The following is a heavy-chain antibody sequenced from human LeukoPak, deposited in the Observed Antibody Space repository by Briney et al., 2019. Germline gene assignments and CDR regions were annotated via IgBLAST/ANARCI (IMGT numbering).Heavy chain of an antibody. CDR1: GFTFSNAW. D-gene: IGHD4-23*01. Sequence: PGGSLRLSCAASGFTFSNAWMNWVRQAPGKGLEWVGRIKSKTDGGTTGYAAPVKGRFTISRDDSKNTLYLQMNSLKTEDTAVYYCARVAAGYSVNYFDYWGQGTLVTVSS. J-gene: IGHJ4*02. CDR2: IKSKTDGGTT. V-gene: IGHV3-15*07. CDR3: ARVAAGYSVNYFDY.